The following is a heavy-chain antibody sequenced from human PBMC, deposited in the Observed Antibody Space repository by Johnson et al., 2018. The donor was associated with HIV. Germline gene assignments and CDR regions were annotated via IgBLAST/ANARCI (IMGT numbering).Heavy chain of an antibody. V-gene: IGHV3-30*04. CDR2: ISYDGSNK. J-gene: IGHJ3*02. D-gene: IGHD2-2*01. CDR1: GFTFSTYA. CDR3: ARVAVSTAAGGVPLDI. Sequence: QEKLVESGGGVVQPGRSLRLSCAASGFTFSTYAMHWVRQAPGKGLEWVTIISYDGSNKYYADSVRGRFIISRANSKNPLYLQMNSLRAEDTALSFCARVAVSTAAGGVPLDIWGQGTMVTVSS.